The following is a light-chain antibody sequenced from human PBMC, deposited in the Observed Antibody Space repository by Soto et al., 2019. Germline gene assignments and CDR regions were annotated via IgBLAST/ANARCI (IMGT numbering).Light chain of an antibody. CDR3: SSFEASNNLL. CDR1: IGDVGGYYY. J-gene: IGLJ2*01. CDR2: DVD. Sequence: QSVLTQPPSASESPGQSVTISCSGTIGDVGGYYYVSWYQHHPGRAPKLLIYDVDKRPPGVPDRFSGSKSGNTASLTVSGLQVEDEADYYCSSFEASNNLLFGGGTKLTVL. V-gene: IGLV2-8*01.